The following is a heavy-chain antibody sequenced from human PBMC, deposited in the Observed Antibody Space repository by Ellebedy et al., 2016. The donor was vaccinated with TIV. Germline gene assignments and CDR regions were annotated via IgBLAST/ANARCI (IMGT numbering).Heavy chain of an antibody. CDR2: IDPSDSYT. CDR1: GYSFTSYW. CDR3: TQSGYSSGWYGIDY. J-gene: IGHJ4*02. D-gene: IGHD6-19*01. V-gene: IGHV5-10-1*01. Sequence: GESLKISXKGSGYSFTSYWISWVRQMPGKGLEWMGRIDPSDSYTNYSPSFQGHVTISADKSISTAYLQWSSLKASDTAMYYCTQSGYSSGWYGIDYWGQGTLVTVSS.